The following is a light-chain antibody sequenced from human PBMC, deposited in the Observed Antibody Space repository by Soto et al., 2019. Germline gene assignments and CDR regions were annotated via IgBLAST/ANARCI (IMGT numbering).Light chain of an antibody. V-gene: IGLV2-14*01. CDR1: SSDIGGYNS. CDR2: EVS. Sequence: QSALTQPASVSGSPGQSITLSCTGTSSDIGGYNSVSWYQQHPGKAPKLLIYEVSHRPSGVSYRFSGSKSGNTASLTISGLQAEDEDDYYCSSYTISRTPVVFGGGTKLTVL. CDR3: SSYTISRTPVV. J-gene: IGLJ2*01.